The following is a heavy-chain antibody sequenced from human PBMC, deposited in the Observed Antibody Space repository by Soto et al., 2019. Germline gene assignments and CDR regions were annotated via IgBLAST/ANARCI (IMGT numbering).Heavy chain of an antibody. CDR2: IHHRGST. CDR1: GGSISSSNW. Sequence: QVQLQESGPGLVKPSGTLSLTCAVSGGSISSSNWWSWVRQPPGKGLGWIGEIHHRGSTNYNPSLKGRVTILVNHLNKEFPLGVGSVTAGDTGVFYCAGSGGETYLGMDVWGQGTTVTVSS. D-gene: IGHD2-15*01. CDR3: AGSGGETYLGMDV. J-gene: IGHJ6*02. V-gene: IGHV4-4*02.